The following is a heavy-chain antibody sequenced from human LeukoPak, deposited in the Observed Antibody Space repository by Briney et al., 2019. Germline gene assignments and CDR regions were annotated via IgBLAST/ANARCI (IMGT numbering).Heavy chain of an antibody. J-gene: IGHJ6*03. CDR1: GFTFSSHA. D-gene: IGHD2-2*01. Sequence: GGSLRLSCAASGFTFSSHAIHWVRQAPGKGLEWVAAISNDGIDKLYAASVKGRFTISRDNVRNTLYLQMDSLRAEDTAVYFCARDRGLCSGTSCAYIYYYMDVWGNGTTASVSS. V-gene: IGHV3-30*01. CDR3: ARDRGLCSGTSCAYIYYYMDV. CDR2: ISNDGIDK.